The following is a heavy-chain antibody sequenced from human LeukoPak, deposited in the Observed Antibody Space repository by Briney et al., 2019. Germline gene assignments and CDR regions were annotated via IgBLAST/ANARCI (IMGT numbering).Heavy chain of an antibody. Sequence: PSETLSLTCTVSGGSISGYYWSWIRQPPGKGLEWIGYIYYSGSTNYNPSLKSRVTISVDTSKNQFSLKLSSVTAADTAVYYCARATNYAILTGYNYFDYWGQGTLATVSS. J-gene: IGHJ4*02. V-gene: IGHV4-59*01. CDR2: IYYSGST. CDR3: ARATNYAILTGYNYFDY. CDR1: GGSISGYY. D-gene: IGHD3-9*01.